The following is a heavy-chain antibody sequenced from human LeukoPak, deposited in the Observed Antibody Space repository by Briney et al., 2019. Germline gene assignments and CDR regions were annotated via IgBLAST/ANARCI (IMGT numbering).Heavy chain of an antibody. J-gene: IGHJ4*02. D-gene: IGHD3-22*01. CDR2: VRYDGGYK. Sequence: GGSLRLSCAASGFTFSNYGMHWVRQAPGAGLEWVAFVRYDGGYKQYADSVKGRFTISRDNSKSTLYLQMNSLSGEDTALYYCAKDYSDIGGYFDSWGQGILVTVSS. V-gene: IGHV3-30*02. CDR1: GFTFSNYG. CDR3: AKDYSDIGGYFDS.